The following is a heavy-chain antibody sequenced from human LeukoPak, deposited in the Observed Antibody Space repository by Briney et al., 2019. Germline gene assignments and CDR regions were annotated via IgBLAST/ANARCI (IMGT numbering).Heavy chain of an antibody. J-gene: IGHJ4*02. V-gene: IGHV1-69*13. CDR1: GGTFSSYA. CDR3: ARYCSGGSCEG. Sequence: ASVKVSCKASGGTFSSYAISWVRQVPGQGLEWMGGIIPIFGTANYAQKFQGRVTITADESTSTAYMELSSLRSEDTAVYYCARYCSGGSCEGWGQGTLVTVSS. D-gene: IGHD2-15*01. CDR2: IIPIFGTA.